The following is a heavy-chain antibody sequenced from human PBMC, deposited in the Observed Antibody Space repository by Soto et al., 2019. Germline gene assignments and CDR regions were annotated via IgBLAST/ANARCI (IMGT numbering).Heavy chain of an antibody. J-gene: IGHJ5*02. CDR2: IYHSGST. CDR3: AREGGYCSSTSCYDPWFDP. V-gene: IGHV4-4*02. Sequence: PSETLSLTCAVSGGSISSSNWGSGVRQPPGKGLEWIGEIYHSGSTTYNPSLKSRVTISVDKSKNPFSLKLSSVTAADTAVYYCAREGGYCSSTSCYDPWFDPWGQGTLVTVS. D-gene: IGHD2-2*01. CDR1: GGSISSSNW.